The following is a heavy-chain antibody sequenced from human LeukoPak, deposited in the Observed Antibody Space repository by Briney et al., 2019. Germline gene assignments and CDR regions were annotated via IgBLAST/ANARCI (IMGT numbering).Heavy chain of an antibody. J-gene: IGHJ5*02. CDR2: ISYDGSNK. V-gene: IGHV3-30*03. CDR1: GFTFSSYG. CDR3: IAFESGRYH. D-gene: IGHD2-15*01. Sequence: PGGSLRLSCAASGFTFSSYGMHWVRQAPGKGLEWVAVISYDGSNKYYADSVKGRFTISRDNSKNTLYLQINSLKTEDTAIYYCIAFESGRYHWGQGTLVTVSS.